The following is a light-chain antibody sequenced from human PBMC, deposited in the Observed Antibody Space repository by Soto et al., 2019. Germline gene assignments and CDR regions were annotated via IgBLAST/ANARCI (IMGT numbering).Light chain of an antibody. V-gene: IGKV3-15*01. CDR1: QSVKTN. CDR3: QQYVNLLVT. CDR2: GAS. Sequence: EIVMTQSPATLSVSPGERVTLSCRASQSVKTNLAWYQQRPGQAPRLLVYGASTRAPGIPARFYGSGFGTDFTLTISSLQSEYVAVYYCQQYVNLLVTFGGGTKVE. J-gene: IGKJ4*01.